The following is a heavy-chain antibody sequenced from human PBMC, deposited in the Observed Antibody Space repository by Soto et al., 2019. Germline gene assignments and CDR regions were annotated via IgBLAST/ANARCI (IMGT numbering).Heavy chain of an antibody. CDR2: IIPILGIA. CDR3: ARDGDYATYYYYGMDV. Sequence: QVQLVQSGAEVKKPGSSVKVSCKASGGTFSSYTISWVRQAPGQGLEWMGRIIPILGIANYAQKFQGRVTITXXKXTXXAYMELSSLRSEDTAVYYCARDGDYATYYYYGMDVWGQGTTVTVSS. D-gene: IGHD4-17*01. V-gene: IGHV1-69*08. CDR1: GGTFSSYT. J-gene: IGHJ6*02.